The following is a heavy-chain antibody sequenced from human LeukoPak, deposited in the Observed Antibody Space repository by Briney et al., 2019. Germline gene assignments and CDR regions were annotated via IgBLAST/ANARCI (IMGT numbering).Heavy chain of an antibody. CDR1: GFTFSNYN. CDR2: ITSSSSTI. V-gene: IGHV3-48*01. CDR3: ARVWDGYSGEDY. J-gene: IGHJ4*02. Sequence: GGSLRLSCAASGFTFSNYNMIWVRQAPGKGLECISYITSSSSTIHYADSVKGRFTISRDNAKKSLYLQMNSLRAEDTAVYYCARVWDGYSGEDYWGQGTPVTVSS. D-gene: IGHD5-18*01.